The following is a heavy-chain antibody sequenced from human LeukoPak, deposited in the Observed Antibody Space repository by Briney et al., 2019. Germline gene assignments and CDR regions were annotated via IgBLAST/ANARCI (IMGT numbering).Heavy chain of an antibody. CDR2: IYYSGST. J-gene: IGHJ6*04. CDR1: GGSISSYY. Sequence: SETLSLTCTVSGGSISSYYWSWIRQPPGKGLEWIGCIYYSGSTNYNPSLKSRVTISVDTSKNQFSLKLSSVTAADTAVYYCARDAPLDVWGKGTTVTVSS. CDR3: ARDAPLDV. V-gene: IGHV4-59*01.